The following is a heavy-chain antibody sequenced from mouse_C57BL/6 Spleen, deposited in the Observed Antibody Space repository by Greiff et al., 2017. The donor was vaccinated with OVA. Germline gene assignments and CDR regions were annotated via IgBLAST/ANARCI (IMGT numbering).Heavy chain of an antibody. CDR1: GFSLTSYG. D-gene: IGHD2-3*01. V-gene: IGHV2-6*03. J-gene: IGHJ2*01. Sequence: VHLVESGPGLVAPSQSLSITCTVSGFSLTSYGVHWVRQPPGKGLEWLVVIWSDGSTTYNSALKSRLSISKDNSKSQVFLKMNSLQTDDTAMYYCARPSIYDGYYFDYWGQGTTLTVSS. CDR2: IWSDGST. CDR3: ARPSIYDGYYFDY.